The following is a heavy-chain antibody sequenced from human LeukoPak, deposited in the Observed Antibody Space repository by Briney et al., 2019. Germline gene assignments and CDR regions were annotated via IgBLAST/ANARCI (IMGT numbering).Heavy chain of an antibody. V-gene: IGHV3-48*01. CDR2: ISSSSTTI. Sequence: GGSLRLSCAASGFTFRTYSVNWVCQAPGKGLEWASYISSSSTTIYYADSVKGRFTISRDNSKNTLYLQMNSLRAEDTAVYYCAKVWRPYYDPYYFDYWGQGTLVTVSS. D-gene: IGHD3-3*01. CDR3: AKVWRPYYDPYYFDY. J-gene: IGHJ4*02. CDR1: GFTFRTYS.